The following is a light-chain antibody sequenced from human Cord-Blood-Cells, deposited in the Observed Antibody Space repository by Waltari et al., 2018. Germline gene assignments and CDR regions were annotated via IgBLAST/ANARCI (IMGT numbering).Light chain of an antibody. V-gene: IGKV1-8*01. Sequence: AIRLTQSPSSFSASTGDRVTITCRASQGISSYLAWYQQKPGKAPKLLIYAASTLQSGVPPRFSGSGSGTDFTLTISCLQSEDVATYYCQQYYSYPQAFGQGTKVEIK. CDR1: QGISSY. J-gene: IGKJ1*01. CDR2: AAS. CDR3: QQYYSYPQA.